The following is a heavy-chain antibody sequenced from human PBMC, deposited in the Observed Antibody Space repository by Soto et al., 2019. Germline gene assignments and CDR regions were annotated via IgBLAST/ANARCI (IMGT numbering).Heavy chain of an antibody. J-gene: IGHJ6*02. D-gene: IGHD5-12*01. V-gene: IGHV1-18*01. CDR1: GYTFTRSG. CDR3: ARDKDRLQLGGNYHYILDV. CDR2: ISTYNGDT. Sequence: ASVKVSCKASGYTFTRSGISWVRQAPGQGLEWMGWISTYNGDTNYAQTFQGRVTMTTDTSTSTVHMEVRSLRSDDTAVYYCARDKDRLQLGGNYHYILDVWGQGTTVTVSS.